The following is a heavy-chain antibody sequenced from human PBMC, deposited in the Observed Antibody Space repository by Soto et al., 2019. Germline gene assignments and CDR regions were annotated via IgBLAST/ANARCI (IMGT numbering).Heavy chain of an antibody. V-gene: IGHV3-23*01. J-gene: IGHJ6*02. D-gene: IGHD2-15*01. CDR1: GFTFSSYA. Sequence: PGGSLRLSCAASGFTFSSYAMSWVRQAPGKGLEWVSAISGSGATIYYADSVKGRFTISRVNARNSLYLQMNSLRAEDTAVYYCARIDSVVVVAATRPMDVWGQGTTVTVSS. CDR2: ISGSGATI. CDR3: ARIDSVVVVAATRPMDV.